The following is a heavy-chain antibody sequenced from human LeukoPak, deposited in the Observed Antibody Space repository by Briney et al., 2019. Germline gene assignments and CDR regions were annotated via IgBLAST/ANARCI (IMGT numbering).Heavy chain of an antibody. CDR1: GGSISSGSFY. CDR2: IYSSGSI. CDR3: ARPRYSSSWYTVGAFDI. V-gene: IGHV4-61*02. D-gene: IGHD6-13*01. J-gene: IGHJ3*02. Sequence: SETLSLTCTVSGGSISSGSFYWSWIRQPAGTGLEWIGRIYSSGSINYNPSLKSRVTISVDTSKNQFSLKLSSVTAADTAVYYCARPRYSSSWYTVGAFDIWGQGTMVTVSS.